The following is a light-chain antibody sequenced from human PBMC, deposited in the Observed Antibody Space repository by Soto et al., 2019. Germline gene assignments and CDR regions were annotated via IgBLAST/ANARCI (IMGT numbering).Light chain of an antibody. J-gene: IGLJ1*01. Sequence: QSVLTQPASVSGSPGQSITISCTGTSSDVGGSNYVSWYQQHPGKAPKLMIHEVSARPSGVSNRFSGSKSGNTASLTISGLQAEDEVDYYCSSYTSSSTLVVFGTGTKLTVL. V-gene: IGLV2-14*01. CDR3: SSYTSSSTLVV. CDR1: SSDVGGSNY. CDR2: EVS.